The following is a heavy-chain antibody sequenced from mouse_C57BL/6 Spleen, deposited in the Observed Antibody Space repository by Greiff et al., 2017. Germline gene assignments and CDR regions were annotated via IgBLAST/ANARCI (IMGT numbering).Heavy chain of an antibody. CDR2: INPSNGGT. J-gene: IGHJ1*03. CDR3: ASRDPYEDVGYFEV. Sequence: VQLQQPGAELVKPGASVKLSCKASGYTFTSYWMHWVKQRPGQGLEWIGNINPSNGGTNYNEKFKSKATLSVDKSSSTAYMRLSSLTSEDSAVYYCASRDPYEDVGYFEVWGTGTTVTVAS. CDR1: GYTFTSYW. D-gene: IGHD2-12*01. V-gene: IGHV1-53*01.